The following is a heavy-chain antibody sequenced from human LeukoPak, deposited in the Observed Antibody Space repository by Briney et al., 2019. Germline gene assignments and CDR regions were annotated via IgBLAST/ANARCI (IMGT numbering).Heavy chain of an antibody. CDR3: ARDFHLDY. J-gene: IGHJ4*02. V-gene: IGHV3-30-3*01. CDR1: GFTFSSYA. CDR2: ISYDGSNK. Sequence: GRSLRLSCAASGFTFSSYAMHWVRQAPGKGLEWVAVISYDGSNKYYADSVKGRFTISRDNSKNTLYLQMNSLRAEDTAVYYCARDFHLDYWGQGTLVTVSS.